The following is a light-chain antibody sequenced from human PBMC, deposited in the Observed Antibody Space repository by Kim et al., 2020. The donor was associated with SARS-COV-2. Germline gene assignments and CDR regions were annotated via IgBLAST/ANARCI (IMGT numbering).Light chain of an antibody. CDR2: NGS. CDR1: ALPQQY. CDR3: QPADSSDTCVV. Sequence: SYELTQPPSVPVSPGQTARITCSVDALPQQYGHWYQQKAGQAPVGVLYNGSERSSGLPERFARCSSGTTATLTITRVQAEDEADYYCQPADSSDTCVVFG. V-gene: IGLV3-25*03. J-gene: IGLJ2*01.